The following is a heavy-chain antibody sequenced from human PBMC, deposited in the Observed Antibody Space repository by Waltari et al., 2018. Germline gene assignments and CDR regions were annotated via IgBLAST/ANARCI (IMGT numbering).Heavy chain of an antibody. CDR3: ARLAPKTYRSPVPGRDYYYGLDV. CDR2: SNGDGSTS. CDR1: GFTYSNHW. Sequence: EEQLVESGGGLVQPGDSLRLSCAASGFTYSNHWMHWVRQAPGKGLGWGPRSNGDGSTSNYADSVKGRFTISRDNTKKTLYLQMKRLRVEDTAVYYCARLAPKTYRSPVPGRDYYYGLDVWGQGTTVTVSS. J-gene: IGHJ6*02. V-gene: IGHV3-74*01. D-gene: IGHD6-13*01.